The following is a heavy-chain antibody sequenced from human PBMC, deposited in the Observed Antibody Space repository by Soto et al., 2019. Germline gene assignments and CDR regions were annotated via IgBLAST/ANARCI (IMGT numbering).Heavy chain of an antibody. D-gene: IGHD3-3*01. CDR3: ARGSYYGGHYEAWFDP. CDR2: IIPNLDVT. V-gene: IGHV1-69*02. Sequence: QVQLLQSGGEVKKPGSSVKVSCKTSGGTFRTDTISWVRQAPGQGLEWMGRIIPNLDVTNYAQNFQGRLGITXXKXTXXAYMELSSLRSEDTAMYYCARGSYYGGHYEAWFDPWGQGTLVTVSS. J-gene: IGHJ5*02. CDR1: GGTFRTDT.